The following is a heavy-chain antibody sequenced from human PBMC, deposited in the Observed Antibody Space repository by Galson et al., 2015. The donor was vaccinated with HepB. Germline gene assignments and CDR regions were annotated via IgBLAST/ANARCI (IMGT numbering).Heavy chain of an antibody. J-gene: IGHJ4*02. CDR3: ARDLDHSGSYYGWSF. Sequence: SVKVSCKASGYTFTTYGISWVRQAPGQGLEWMGGINTSNGNRNFAHKVQGRVTMTADTSTNTAYMELRSLRSDDTAVYYCARDLDHSGSYYGWSFWGQGTLVTVSS. CDR2: INTSNGNR. CDR1: GYTFTTYG. D-gene: IGHD1-26*01. V-gene: IGHV1-18*01.